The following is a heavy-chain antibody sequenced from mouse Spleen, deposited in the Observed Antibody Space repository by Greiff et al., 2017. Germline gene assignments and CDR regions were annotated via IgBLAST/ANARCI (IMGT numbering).Heavy chain of an antibody. D-gene: IGHD1-1*01. CDR1: GFSLTSYG. CDR2: IWSGGST. J-gene: IGHJ1*01. CDR3: ASTHYYGSSHWYFDV. Sequence: VQLQQSGPGLVQPSQSLSITCTVSGFSLTSYGVHWVRQSPGKGLEWLGVIWSGGSTDYNAAFISRLSISKDNSKSQVFFKMNSLQADDTAIYYCASTHYYGSSHWYFDVWGAGTTVTVSS. V-gene: IGHV2-2*01.